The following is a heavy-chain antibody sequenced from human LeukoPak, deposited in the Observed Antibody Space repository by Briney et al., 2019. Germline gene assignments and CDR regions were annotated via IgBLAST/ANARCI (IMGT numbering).Heavy chain of an antibody. Sequence: GGSLRLSCAASGFTFSSYAMSWVRQAPGKGLEWVSTISGSGGSTYYADSVKGRFTISRDNSKNTLYLQMNSLRAEDTAVYYCAKRGAEVGATVAPGDYWGQGTLLTVSS. D-gene: IGHD1-26*01. CDR1: GFTFSSYA. CDR3: AKRGAEVGATVAPGDY. CDR2: ISGSGGST. V-gene: IGHV3-23*01. J-gene: IGHJ4*02.